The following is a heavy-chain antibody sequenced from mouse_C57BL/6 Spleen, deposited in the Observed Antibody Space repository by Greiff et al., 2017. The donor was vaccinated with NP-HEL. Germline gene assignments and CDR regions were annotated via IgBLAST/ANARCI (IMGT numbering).Heavy chain of an antibody. CDR3: ARSGGLLPMDY. CDR1: GYTFTSYW. J-gene: IGHJ4*01. CDR2: INPSNGGT. D-gene: IGHD2-3*01. V-gene: IGHV1-53*01. Sequence: QVQLQQPGTELVKPGASVQLSCKASGYTFTSYWMHWVNQRPGQGLEWIGNINPSNGGTNYNEKFKSKATLTVDKSSSTAYMQLSSLTSEDSAVYYCARSGGLLPMDYWGQGTSVTVSS.